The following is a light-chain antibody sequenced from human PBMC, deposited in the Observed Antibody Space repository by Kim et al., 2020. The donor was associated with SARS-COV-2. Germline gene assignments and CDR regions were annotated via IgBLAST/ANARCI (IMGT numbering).Light chain of an antibody. CDR3: QQLHSYPYT. V-gene: IGKV1-9*01. CDR1: QGISSY. CDR2: AAS. Sequence: SASVGDRVTITCRASQGISSYLAWYQHKPGKAPKLLIYAASTLRSGVPSRFSGSGTGTEFTLTISSLQPEDFATYFCQQLHSYPYTFGQGTKLEI. J-gene: IGKJ2*01.